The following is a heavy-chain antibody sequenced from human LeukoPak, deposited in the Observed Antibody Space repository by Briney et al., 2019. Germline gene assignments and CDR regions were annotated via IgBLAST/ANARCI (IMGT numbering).Heavy chain of an antibody. Sequence: GGSLRLSCAASGFTFDDYAMHWVRQAPGKGLEWVSGISWNSGSIGYADSVKGRFTISRDNSKNTLYLQMNSLRAEDTAVYYCARDCRFGFYGSGSRWFDPWGQGTLVTVSS. V-gene: IGHV3-9*01. D-gene: IGHD3-10*01. J-gene: IGHJ5*02. CDR3: ARDCRFGFYGSGSRWFDP. CDR1: GFTFDDYA. CDR2: ISWNSGSI.